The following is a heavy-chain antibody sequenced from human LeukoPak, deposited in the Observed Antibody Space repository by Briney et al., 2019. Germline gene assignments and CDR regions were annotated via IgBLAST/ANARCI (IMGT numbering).Heavy chain of an antibody. J-gene: IGHJ5*02. CDR3: ARGGSRLYNWNDGGGDWFDP. V-gene: IGHV1-2*02. D-gene: IGHD1-20*01. CDR2: INPNSGGT. Sequence: ASVKVSCKASGYTFTGYYMHWVRPAAAQGVAWMGWINPNSGGTNYAQKFQGRVTMTRDTSISTAYMELRRLRSDDTAVYYCARGGSRLYNWNDGGGDWFDPWGQGTLVTVSS. CDR1: GYTFTGYY.